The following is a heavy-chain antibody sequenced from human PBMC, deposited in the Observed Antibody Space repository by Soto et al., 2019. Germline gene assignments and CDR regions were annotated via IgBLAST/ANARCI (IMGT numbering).Heavy chain of an antibody. CDR3: ARLGRTAAASGWFDP. CDR2: IYYSGST. D-gene: IGHD6-13*01. Sequence: LSLTCTVSGGSISSSSYYWGWIRQPPGKGLGWIGSIYYSGSTYYNPSLKSRVTISVDTSKNQFSLKLSSVTAADTAVYYCARLGRTAAASGWFDPWGQGTLVTVSS. J-gene: IGHJ5*02. V-gene: IGHV4-39*01. CDR1: GGSISSSSYY.